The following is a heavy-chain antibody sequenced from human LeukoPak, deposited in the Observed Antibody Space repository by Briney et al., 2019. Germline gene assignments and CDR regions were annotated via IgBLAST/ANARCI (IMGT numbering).Heavy chain of an antibody. Sequence: GGSLRLSCAASGFSFTNHAMHWVRQAPGKGLEWMALVSYDGTNKFHTDSVMGRFTVSRDNSKNMLYLQMSSLRTEDTGVYYCASSPSSYFDYWGQGTLVTVSS. CDR1: GFSFTNHA. V-gene: IGHV3-30-3*01. D-gene: IGHD6-19*01. CDR2: VSYDGTNK. J-gene: IGHJ4*02. CDR3: ASSPSSYFDY.